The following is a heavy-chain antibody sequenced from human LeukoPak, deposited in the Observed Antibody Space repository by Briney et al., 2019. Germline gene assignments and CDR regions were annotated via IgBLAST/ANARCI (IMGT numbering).Heavy chain of an antibody. D-gene: IGHD4-17*01. J-gene: IGHJ4*02. CDR3: ARETTVTRFNY. CDR1: GGSISSFY. CDR2: IYSSGST. Sequence: PSETLSLTCTVSGGSISSFYWTWIRQPAGKGLEWIGRIYSSGSTNYNPSLKSRVTMSVDTSKNQFSLKPSSVTAADTAVYYCARETTVTRFNYWGQGTLITVSS. V-gene: IGHV4-4*07.